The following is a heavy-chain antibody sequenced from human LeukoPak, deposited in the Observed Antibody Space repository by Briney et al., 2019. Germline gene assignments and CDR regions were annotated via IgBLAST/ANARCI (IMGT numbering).Heavy chain of an antibody. CDR1: GYTFTSNY. Sequence: ASVTVSCKASGYTFTSNYIHWVRQAPGQGLEWMGMIYPRDGSTSCAQKFQGRVTATRDTSTSTVHMELSGLRSEDTAVYYCARDQEGFDYWGQGTLVTVSS. CDR3: ARDQEGFDY. V-gene: IGHV1-46*01. CDR2: IYPRDGST. J-gene: IGHJ4*02.